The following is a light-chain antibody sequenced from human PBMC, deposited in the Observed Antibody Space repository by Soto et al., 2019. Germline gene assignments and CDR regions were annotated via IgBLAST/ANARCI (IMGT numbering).Light chain of an antibody. J-gene: IGKJ4*01. CDR3: QQRSNWLT. CDR1: QSVNNY. CDR2: DAS. Sequence: EIVLTQSPVTLSLSPGERVTLSCRASQSVNNYIAWYQQKPGQSPRLLIYDASNRATGIPARFSGSGSGTDFTLTISSLEPEDFAVYYCQQRSNWLTFGGGTKVDIK. V-gene: IGKV3-11*01.